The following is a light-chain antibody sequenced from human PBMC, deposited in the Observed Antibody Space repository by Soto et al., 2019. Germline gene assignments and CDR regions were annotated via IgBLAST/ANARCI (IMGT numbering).Light chain of an antibody. CDR1: SSDVGGYNR. CDR3: SSYTSSNTVV. Sequence: QSALTQPPSVSGFLGQSVTISCTGTSSDVGGYNRVSWYQQVPGTTPKLMIYEVNRRPSGVPDRFSGSKSGNTASLTISGLQAEDEDDYYCSSYTSSNTVVFGGGTKVTVL. J-gene: IGLJ2*01. CDR2: EVN. V-gene: IGLV2-18*02.